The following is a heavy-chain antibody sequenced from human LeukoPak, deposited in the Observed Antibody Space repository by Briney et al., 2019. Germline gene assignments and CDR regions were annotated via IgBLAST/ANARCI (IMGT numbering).Heavy chain of an antibody. CDR2: IYSGGST. J-gene: IGHJ4*02. D-gene: IGHD1-1*01. V-gene: IGHV3-66*02. CDR3: ARGYNGDY. CDR1: GFTVSSTY. Sequence: AGGSLRLSCAASGFTVSSTYMSWVRRAPGKGLQWVSVIYSGGSTYYTDSVKGRFTISRDNSKNTLYLQMNSLRVEDTAVYYCARGYNGDYWGQGTLVTVSS.